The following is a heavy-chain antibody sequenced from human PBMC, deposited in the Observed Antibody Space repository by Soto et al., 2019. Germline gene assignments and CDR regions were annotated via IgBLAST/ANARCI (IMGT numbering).Heavy chain of an antibody. CDR2: IYYSGST. Sequence: QVQLQESGPGLVKPSETLSLTCTVSGGSISSYYWSWIRQPPGKGLEWIGYIYYSGSTNYNPSLKSRVTISVDTSKNQFSLKLSSVTAADTAVYYCAREVLWPARLFDYWGQGTLVTVSS. CDR1: GGSISSYY. D-gene: IGHD2-21*01. V-gene: IGHV4-59*01. CDR3: AREVLWPARLFDY. J-gene: IGHJ4*02.